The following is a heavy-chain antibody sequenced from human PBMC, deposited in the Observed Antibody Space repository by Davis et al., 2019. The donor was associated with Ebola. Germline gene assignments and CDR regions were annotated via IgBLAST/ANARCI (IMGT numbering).Heavy chain of an antibody. Sequence: ASVKVSCKASGYNFITHYIHWVRQAPGQGLEWMGIINPSGGSTSYAQKFQGRVTMTRDTSTSTVYMELSSLRSEDTAVYYCARDQGTVTTSTFDPWGQGTLVTVSS. CDR3: ARDQGTVTTSTFDP. J-gene: IGHJ5*02. CDR1: GYNFITHY. D-gene: IGHD4-11*01. V-gene: IGHV1-46*01. CDR2: INPSGGST.